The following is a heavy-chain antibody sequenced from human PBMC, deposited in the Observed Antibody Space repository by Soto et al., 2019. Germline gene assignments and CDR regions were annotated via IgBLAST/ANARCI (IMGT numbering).Heavy chain of an antibody. CDR1: GFTFNIYD. Sequence: EVQLLESGGALVQPGGSLRLSCATSGFTFNIYDMSWVRQAPGKGLEWVSAISGGGGRTYYADSVKGRFTVSRDNSKNTLYLRMNSLRAEDTAIYYCAKNSRLGRFGELEGDVWGQGTTVSVSS. J-gene: IGHJ6*02. V-gene: IGHV3-23*01. CDR3: AKNSRLGRFGELEGDV. CDR2: ISGGGGRT. D-gene: IGHD3-10*01.